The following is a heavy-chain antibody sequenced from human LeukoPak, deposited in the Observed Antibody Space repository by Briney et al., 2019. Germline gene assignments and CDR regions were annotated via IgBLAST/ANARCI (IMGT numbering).Heavy chain of an antibody. CDR2: ISYDGSNN. CDR3: AILSAASLPYFDY. D-gene: IGHD2-2*01. J-gene: IGHJ4*02. V-gene: IGHV3-30*03. CDR1: GFTFSSYG. Sequence: GGSLRLSCAASGFTFSSYGMHWVRQAPGKGLEWVAVISYDGSNNYYADSVKGRFTISRDNSKNTLYLQMNSLRAEDTAVYYCAILSAASLPYFDYWGQGTLVTVSS.